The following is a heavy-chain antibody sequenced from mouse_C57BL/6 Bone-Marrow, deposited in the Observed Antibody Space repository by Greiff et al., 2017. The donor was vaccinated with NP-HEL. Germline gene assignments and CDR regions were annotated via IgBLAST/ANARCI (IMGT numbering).Heavy chain of an antibody. D-gene: IGHD1-1*01. CDR2: IDPSDSYT. J-gene: IGHJ2*01. CDR3: ARREDGSSLDY. Sequence: QVQLQQSGAELVRPGTSVKLSCKASGYTFTSYWMHWVKQRPGQGLEWIGVIDPSDSYTNYNQKFKGKATLTVDTSSSTAYMQLSSLTSEDSAVYYCARREDGSSLDYWGQGTTLTVSS. CDR1: GYTFTSYW. V-gene: IGHV1-59*01.